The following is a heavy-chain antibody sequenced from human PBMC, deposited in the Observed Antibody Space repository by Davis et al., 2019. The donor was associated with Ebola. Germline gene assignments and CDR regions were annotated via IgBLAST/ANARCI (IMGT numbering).Heavy chain of an antibody. CDR1: GGSFSGHY. CDR2: INHSGIT. J-gene: IGHJ4*02. CDR3: ARSATGTTAAFEY. D-gene: IGHD4-17*01. V-gene: IGHV4-34*01. Sequence: PSETLSLTCAVYGGSFSGHYWSWIRQPPGKGLEWIGEINHSGITNYNPSLKSRVTISLDTSKNQFSLRVNSVTAADTAVYYRARSATGTTAAFEYWGRGTLVTVSS.